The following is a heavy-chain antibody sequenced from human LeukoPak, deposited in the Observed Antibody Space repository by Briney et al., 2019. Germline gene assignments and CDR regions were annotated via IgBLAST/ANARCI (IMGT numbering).Heavy chain of an antibody. CDR3: ARGYTRYCSSTSCYYYYGMDV. J-gene: IGHJ6*02. CDR2: IYYSGST. D-gene: IGHD2-2*01. Sequence: SETLSLTCTVSGGSISSYYWSWIRQPPGKGLEWFGYIYYSGSTNYNPSLKSRVTISVDTSKNQFSLKLSSVTAADTAVYYCARGYTRYCSSTSCYYYYGMDVWGQGTTVTVSS. V-gene: IGHV4-59*01. CDR1: GGSISSYY.